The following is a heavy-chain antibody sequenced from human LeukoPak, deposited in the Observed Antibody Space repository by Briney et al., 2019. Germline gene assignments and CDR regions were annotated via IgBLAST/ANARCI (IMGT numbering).Heavy chain of an antibody. Sequence: ASVKVSCKASGYTFTGYNMHWVRQAPGQGLEWMGWINPNSGGTNYAQKFQGRVTMTRDTSISTAYMELSRLRSDDTAVYYCARDRIAAAGVIDYWGQGTLVTVSS. V-gene: IGHV1-2*02. CDR3: ARDRIAAAGVIDY. J-gene: IGHJ4*02. CDR1: GYTFTGYN. CDR2: INPNSGGT. D-gene: IGHD6-13*01.